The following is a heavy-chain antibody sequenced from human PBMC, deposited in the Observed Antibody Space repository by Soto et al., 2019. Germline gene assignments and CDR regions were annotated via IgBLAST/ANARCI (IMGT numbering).Heavy chain of an antibody. CDR1: GFTVSSNY. CDR3: AREYSDGWFDP. V-gene: IGHV3-66*01. D-gene: IGHD2-21*01. Sequence: EVQLVESGGGLVQPGGSLRLSCAASGFTVSSNYMSWVRQAPGKGLEWVSVIYSGGTTYYADSVKGRFTISRDNSKNTVYLQMNSLRAADPAVYYCAREYSDGWFDPWGQGTLVTVSS. J-gene: IGHJ5*02. CDR2: IYSGGTT.